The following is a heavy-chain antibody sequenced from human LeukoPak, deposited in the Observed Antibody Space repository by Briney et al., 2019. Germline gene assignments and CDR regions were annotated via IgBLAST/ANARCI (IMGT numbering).Heavy chain of an antibody. CDR1: GGSFSDYY. Sequence: PSETLSLTCAVHGGSFSDYYWNWIRQPPGKGLEWIGEINHSGSTNYNPSLKSRVTISVDKSRNQFSLRLSSVTAADTAVYYCARDRGYVQYWGQGTLVTVSS. V-gene: IGHV4-34*01. CDR3: ARDRGYVQY. CDR2: INHSGST. J-gene: IGHJ1*01.